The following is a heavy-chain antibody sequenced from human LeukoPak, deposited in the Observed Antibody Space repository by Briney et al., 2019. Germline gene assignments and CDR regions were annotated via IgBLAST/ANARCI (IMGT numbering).Heavy chain of an antibody. V-gene: IGHV3-30*02. D-gene: IGHD6-13*01. Sequence: PGGSLRLSCAASGFTFSSYGMHWVRQAPGKGLEWVAFIRYDGGNKYYADSVKGRITFSRDNSKNTLYLQMNSLRSEDTAVYYCARRAAAANDAFDIWGQGTMVTVSS. CDR2: IRYDGGNK. CDR1: GFTFSSYG. J-gene: IGHJ3*02. CDR3: ARRAAAANDAFDI.